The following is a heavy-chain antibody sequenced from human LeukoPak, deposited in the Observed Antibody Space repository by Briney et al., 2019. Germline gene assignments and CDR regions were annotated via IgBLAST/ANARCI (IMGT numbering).Heavy chain of an antibody. Sequence: SVKASCKASGGTFSSYAISWVRQAPGQGLEWMGGIIPIFGTANYAQKFQGRVTITADESTSTAYMELSSLRSEDTAVYYCARVPRAAADPPSWGQGTLVTVSS. CDR3: ARVPRAAADPPS. J-gene: IGHJ5*02. CDR1: GGTFSSYA. D-gene: IGHD6-13*01. CDR2: IIPIFGTA. V-gene: IGHV1-69*13.